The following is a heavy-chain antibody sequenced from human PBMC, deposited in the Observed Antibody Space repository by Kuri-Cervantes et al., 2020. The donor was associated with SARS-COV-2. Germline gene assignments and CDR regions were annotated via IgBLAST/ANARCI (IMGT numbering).Heavy chain of an antibody. V-gene: IGHV3-73*01. CDR3: TSGSCSGGRCYYSFDY. Sequence: GESLKISCAASGFTFSGSAIHWVRQASGKGLEWVGRIRSKPNNYATAYTASVKGRFTISRDDSENPAYLQMNSLKTEDTAVYFCTSGSCSGGRCYYSFDYWGQGTLVTVSS. CDR2: IRSKPNNYAT. J-gene: IGHJ4*02. CDR1: GFTFSGSA. D-gene: IGHD2-15*01.